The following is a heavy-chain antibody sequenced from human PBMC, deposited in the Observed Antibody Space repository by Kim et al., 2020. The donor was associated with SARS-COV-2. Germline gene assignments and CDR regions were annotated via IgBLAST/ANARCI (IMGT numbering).Heavy chain of an antibody. V-gene: IGHV1-69*13. Sequence: SVKVSCKASRGTFSSYAISWVRQAPGPGIEWLGGIIPIFGTANYAQKFQGGVTITADESTRTASMELSSLRSEDTAVYYCARGQFVSGYDFYYYYYGMDFWGEGTTVTVSS. D-gene: IGHD5-12*01. CDR1: RGTFSSYA. CDR3: ARGQFVSGYDFYYYYYGMDF. CDR2: IIPIFGTA. J-gene: IGHJ6*02.